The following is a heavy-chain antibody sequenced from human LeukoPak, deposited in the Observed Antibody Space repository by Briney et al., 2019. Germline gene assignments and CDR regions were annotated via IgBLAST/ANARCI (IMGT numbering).Heavy chain of an antibody. D-gene: IGHD6-13*01. J-gene: IGHJ4*02. CDR1: GYTFTSYY. CDR3: ARAGIAAAAPRDY. Sequence: ASVKVSCKASGYTFTSYYMHWVRQAPGQGLEWMGIINPSGGSTSYAQKFQGRVTMTRDMSTSTDYMELSSLRSEDTAVYYCARAGIAAAAPRDYWGQGTLVTVSS. V-gene: IGHV1-46*01. CDR2: INPSGGST.